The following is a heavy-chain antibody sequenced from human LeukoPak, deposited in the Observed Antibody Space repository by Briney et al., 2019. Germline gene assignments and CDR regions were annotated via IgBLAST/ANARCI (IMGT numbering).Heavy chain of an antibody. CDR3: AREYYGSGSPKADWFDP. Sequence: GASVKVSCKASGYTFTGYYMHWVRQASGQGLEWMGWINPNSGGTNYAQKFQGRVTMTRDTSISTAYMELSRLRSDDTAVYYCAREYYGSGSPKADWFDPWGQGTLVTVSS. V-gene: IGHV1-2*02. D-gene: IGHD3-10*01. CDR1: GYTFTGYY. CDR2: INPNSGGT. J-gene: IGHJ5*02.